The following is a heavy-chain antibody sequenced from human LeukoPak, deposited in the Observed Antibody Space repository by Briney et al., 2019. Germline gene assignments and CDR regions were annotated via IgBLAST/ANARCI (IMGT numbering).Heavy chain of an antibody. D-gene: IGHD3-16*01. V-gene: IGHV3-7*01. CDR2: IKQDGSEK. Sequence: GGSLRLSCAASGFTFSNYWKSWVRQAPGKGLEWVANIKQDGSEKYYVDSVKGRFTISRDNAKNSLYLQMNSLRVEDTAVYYCARRGTSGGNDYWGQGTLVTVSS. CDR1: GFTFSNYW. CDR3: ARRGTSGGNDY. J-gene: IGHJ4*02.